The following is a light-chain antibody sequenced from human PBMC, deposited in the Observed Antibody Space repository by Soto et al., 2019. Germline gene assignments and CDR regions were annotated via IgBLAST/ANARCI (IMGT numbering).Light chain of an antibody. Sequence: DIQMTQSPSSLSASVGDRVTITCRASQSIGIYLNWYQQKPGKAPKLLMYGASNLQTGVPSRFSGSGSGTEFTLIIIGLQPEDFATYYCQQSNSSAMTFGQGTRLDIK. CDR2: GAS. CDR1: QSIGIY. J-gene: IGKJ5*01. CDR3: QQSNSSAMT. V-gene: IGKV1-39*01.